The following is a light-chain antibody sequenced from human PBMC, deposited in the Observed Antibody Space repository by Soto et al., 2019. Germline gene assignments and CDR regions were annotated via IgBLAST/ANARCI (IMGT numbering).Light chain of an antibody. Sequence: QSALTQPASVSGSPGQSITISCTGTSSDIGGYNYVSWYQQHPGKAPKLMICEVSNRPSGVSNRFSGSKSGNTASLTISGLQAEDEADYYCTSYTSSSTNYVFGTGTKVTVL. J-gene: IGLJ1*01. CDR2: EVS. V-gene: IGLV2-14*01. CDR1: SSDIGGYNY. CDR3: TSYTSSSTNYV.